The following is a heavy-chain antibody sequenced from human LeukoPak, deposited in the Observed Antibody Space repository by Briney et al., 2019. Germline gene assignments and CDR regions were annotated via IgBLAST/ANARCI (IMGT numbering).Heavy chain of an antibody. CDR3: ARDHARSSFNWFDP. V-gene: IGHV4-59*01. D-gene: IGHD6-13*01. CDR1: GGSISSYY. J-gene: IGHJ5*02. Sequence: PSETLSLTCTVSGGSISSYYWSWIQQPPAKGLEWIGYIYYSGSTNYNPSLKSRVTISVDTSKNQFSLKLSSVTAADTAVYYCARDHARSSFNWFDPWGQGTLVTVSS. CDR2: IYYSGST.